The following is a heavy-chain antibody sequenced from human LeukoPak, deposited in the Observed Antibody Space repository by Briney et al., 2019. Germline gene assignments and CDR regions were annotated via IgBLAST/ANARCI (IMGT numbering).Heavy chain of an antibody. CDR2: INHSGST. Sequence: SETLSLTCAVYGGSYSGYYWSWIRQPPGKGLEWIGEINHSGSTNYNPSLKSRVTISVDTSKNQFSLKLSSVTAADTAVYYCKLVTASDAFDIWGQGTMVTVSS. CDR3: KLVTASDAFDI. CDR1: GGSYSGYY. D-gene: IGHD2-21*02. J-gene: IGHJ3*02. V-gene: IGHV4-34*01.